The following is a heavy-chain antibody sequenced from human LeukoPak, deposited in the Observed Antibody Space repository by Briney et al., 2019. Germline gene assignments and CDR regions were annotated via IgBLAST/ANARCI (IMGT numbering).Heavy chain of an antibody. D-gene: IGHD6-13*01. Sequence: ASVKVSCKASGGTFSSYAISWVRQAPGQGLEWMGWISSDKGETNYAQRFRGRVTMTRDTSISTAYMEVNRLTSDDTAFYYCARDIAPSGAWWLDSWGQGTLITVSS. V-gene: IGHV1-2*02. J-gene: IGHJ5*01. CDR1: GGTFSSYA. CDR3: ARDIAPSGAWWLDS. CDR2: ISSDKGET.